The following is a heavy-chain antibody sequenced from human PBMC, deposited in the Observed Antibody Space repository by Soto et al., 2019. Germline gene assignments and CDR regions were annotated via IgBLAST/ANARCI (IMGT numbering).Heavy chain of an antibody. D-gene: IGHD4-17*01. V-gene: IGHV1-69*08. CDR2: IIPILGIA. CDR3: ARELATASEL. J-gene: IGHJ3*01. CDR1: GGTFSSYT. Sequence: QVQMVQSGAEVKKPGSSVKVSCKASGGTFSSYTISWVRQAPGQGPEWMGRIIPILGIANYAQKFQGRVTITADKSTSTAYMELSSLRSEDTAVYYCARELATASELWGQGTMVTVSS.